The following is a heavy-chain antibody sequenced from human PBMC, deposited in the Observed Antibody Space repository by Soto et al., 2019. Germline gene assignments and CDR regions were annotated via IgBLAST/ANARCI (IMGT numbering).Heavy chain of an antibody. D-gene: IGHD5-12*01. J-gene: IGHJ6*02. Sequence: QVQLVQSGAEVKKPGSSVKVSCKASGGTFSSYAISWVRQAPGQGLEWMGGIIPIFGTANYAQKFQGRVTITADESTSTAYMELSSLRSEDTAVYYCASGGRDGYRSSGLRYYYGMDVWGQGTTVTVSS. V-gene: IGHV1-69*12. CDR2: IIPIFGTA. CDR1: GGTFSSYA. CDR3: ASGGRDGYRSSGLRYYYGMDV.